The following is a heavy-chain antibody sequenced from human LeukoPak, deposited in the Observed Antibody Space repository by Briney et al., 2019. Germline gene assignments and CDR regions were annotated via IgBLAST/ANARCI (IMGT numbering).Heavy chain of an antibody. CDR2: IYYSGST. CDR3: ARQGTAMVDYYFDY. CDR1: GGSISSHY. Sequence: PSETLSLTCTVSGGSISSHYWSWIRQPPGEGLEWIGGIYYSGSTYYNPSLKSRLTMSVDTSKNQFSLRLSSVTAADTAVYYCARQGTAMVDYYFDYWGQGTLVTVSS. V-gene: IGHV4-59*04. D-gene: IGHD5-18*01. J-gene: IGHJ4*02.